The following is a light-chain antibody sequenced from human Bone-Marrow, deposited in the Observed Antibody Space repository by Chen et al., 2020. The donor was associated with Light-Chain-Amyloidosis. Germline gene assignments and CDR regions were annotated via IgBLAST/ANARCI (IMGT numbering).Light chain of an antibody. V-gene: IGLV3-25*03. Sequence: SYELTQPPSLSVSPGQTARITCSGDDLPTKYAYWYQKNPGQAPVLVIHRDTERPSGISERFSGSSSGTTATLTISGVQAEDEADYHWQSADSSGTYEVIFGGGTKLTVL. CDR2: RDT. CDR1: DLPTKY. J-gene: IGLJ2*01. CDR3: QSADSSGTYEVI.